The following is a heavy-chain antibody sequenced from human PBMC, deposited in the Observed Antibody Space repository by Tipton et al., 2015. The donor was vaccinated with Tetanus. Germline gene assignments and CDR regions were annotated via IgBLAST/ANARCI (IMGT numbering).Heavy chain of an antibody. V-gene: IGHV4-4*07. CDR3: ARRGDNWFFDL. CDR2: IYTDVHTREST. CDR1: SGSISSSY. Sequence: TLSLTCNVSSGSISSSYWSWIRQPAGKGLEWIGRIYTDVHTRESTTYNPALKNRVSMSVDTSKNQLSLRLTSMTAADTAVYYCARRGDNWFFDLWGRGTLVTVSS. J-gene: IGHJ2*01. D-gene: IGHD2-21*01.